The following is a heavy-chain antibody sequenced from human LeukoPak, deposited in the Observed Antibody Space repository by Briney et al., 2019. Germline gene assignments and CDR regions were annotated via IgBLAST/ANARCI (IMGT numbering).Heavy chain of an antibody. J-gene: IGHJ3*02. CDR1: GFTFSSYG. V-gene: IGHV3-30*02. Sequence: GGSLRLSCAASGFTFSSYGMHWVRQAPGKGLEWVAFIRYDGSNKYYADSVKGRFTISRDNSKNTPYLQMNSLRAEDTAVYYCAKELDWLFIWDAFDIWGQGTMVTVSS. D-gene: IGHD3-9*01. CDR2: IRYDGSNK. CDR3: AKELDWLFIWDAFDI.